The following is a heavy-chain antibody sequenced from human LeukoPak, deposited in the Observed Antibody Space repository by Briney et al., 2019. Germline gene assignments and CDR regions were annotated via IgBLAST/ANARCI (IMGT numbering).Heavy chain of an antibody. J-gene: IGHJ4*02. V-gene: IGHV3-23*01. CDR2: ISGSGGST. CDR3: AKLKHYYDSSGYYYYFDY. Sequence: GGSLRLSCAASGFTFSSYAMSWVRQAPGKGLEWVSAISGSGGSTYYADSVKGRFTISRDNSKNTLYLRMNSLRAEDTAVYYCAKLKHYYDSSGYYYYFDYWGQGTLVTVSS. CDR1: GFTFSSYA. D-gene: IGHD3-22*01.